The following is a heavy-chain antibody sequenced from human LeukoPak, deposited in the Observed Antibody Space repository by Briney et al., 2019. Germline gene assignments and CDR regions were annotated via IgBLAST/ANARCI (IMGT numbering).Heavy chain of an antibody. V-gene: IGHV1-2*02. CDR2: INPNSGGT. D-gene: IGHD2-15*01. J-gene: IGHJ4*02. CDR3: ARGFGYCSGGSCYDY. Sequence: AASVKVSCKASGFTFTSSAMQWVRQARGQRLEWMGWINPNSGGTNYAQKFQGRVTMTRDTSISTAYMELSRLRSDDTAVYYCARGFGYCSGGSCYDYWGQGTLVTVSS. CDR1: GFTFTSSA.